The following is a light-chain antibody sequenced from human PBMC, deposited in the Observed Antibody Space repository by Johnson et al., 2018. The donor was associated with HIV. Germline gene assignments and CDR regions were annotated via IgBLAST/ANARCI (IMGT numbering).Light chain of an antibody. Sequence: QSVLTQPPSVSAAPGQKVTISCSGSSSNIGNNYVSWYQQLPGTAPKLLIYDNNKRPSGIPDRFSGSKSGTSATLGITGLQTGDEADYYCGTWDSSLRGGVFGTGTKVPVL. CDR3: GTWDSSLRGGV. J-gene: IGLJ1*01. CDR2: DNN. CDR1: SSNIGNNY. V-gene: IGLV1-51*01.